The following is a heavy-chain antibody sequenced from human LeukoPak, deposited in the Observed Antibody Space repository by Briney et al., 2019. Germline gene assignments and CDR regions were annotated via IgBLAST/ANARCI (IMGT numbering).Heavy chain of an antibody. J-gene: IGHJ4*02. CDR2: INHSGST. Sequence: PGGSLRLSCAASGFTVSSNYMSWVRQPPGKGLEWIGEINHSGSTNYNPSLKSRVTISVDTSKNQFSLKLSSVSAADTAVYYCARARGAVAIDYWGQGTLVTVSS. CDR1: GFTVSSNY. V-gene: IGHV4-34*01. CDR3: ARARGAVAIDY. D-gene: IGHD6-19*01.